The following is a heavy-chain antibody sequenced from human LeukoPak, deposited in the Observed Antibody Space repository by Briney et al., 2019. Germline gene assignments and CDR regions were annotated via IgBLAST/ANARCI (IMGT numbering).Heavy chain of an antibody. J-gene: IGHJ6*03. CDR1: GYSISSGYY. CDR2: IYHSGST. CDR3: ARDRSNFPGYYYYYMDV. Sequence: PSETLSLTCTVSGYSISSGYYWGWIRQPPGKGLEWIGSIYHSGSTYYNPSLKSRVTISVDTSKNQFSLKLSSVTAADTAVYYCARDRSNFPGYYYYYMDVWGKGTTVTVSS. V-gene: IGHV4-38-2*02. D-gene: IGHD4-11*01.